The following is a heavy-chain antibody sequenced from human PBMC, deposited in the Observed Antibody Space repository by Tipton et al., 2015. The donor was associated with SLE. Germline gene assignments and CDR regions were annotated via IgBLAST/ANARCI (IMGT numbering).Heavy chain of an antibody. CDR1: DGSISTTNYY. CDR2: INHSGST. Sequence: SLTCSVSDGSISTTNYYWGWLRQPPGKGLEWIGEINHSGSTNYNPSLKSRVTISVDTSKNHFSLKLSSVTAAETAVYYCARGWDYDFWSGYAYYWCQRTLVTVSS. J-gene: IGHJ4*02. D-gene: IGHD3-3*01. CDR3: ARGWDYDFWSGYAYY. V-gene: IGHV4-39*02.